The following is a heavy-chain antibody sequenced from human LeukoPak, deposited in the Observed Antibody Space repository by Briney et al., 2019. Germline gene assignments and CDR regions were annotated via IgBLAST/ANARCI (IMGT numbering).Heavy chain of an antibody. Sequence: SQTLSLTCTVSGGSISSGSYYWSWIRQPAGKGLEWIGRIYTSGSTNYNPSLKSRVTISVDTSKNQFSLQLNSVTPEDTAVYYCARGGTSSGPGFDYWGQGTLVTVSS. CDR3: ARGGTSSGPGFDY. V-gene: IGHV4-61*02. J-gene: IGHJ4*02. D-gene: IGHD6-19*01. CDR2: IYTSGST. CDR1: GGSISSGSYY.